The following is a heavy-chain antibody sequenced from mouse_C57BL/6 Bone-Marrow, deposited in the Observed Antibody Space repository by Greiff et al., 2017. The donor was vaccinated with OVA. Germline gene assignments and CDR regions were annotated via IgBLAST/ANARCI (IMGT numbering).Heavy chain of an antibody. D-gene: IGHD1-1*01. V-gene: IGHV5-12*01. CDR3: ARHYYGSSYWYFDV. CDR1: GFTFSDYY. J-gene: IGHJ1*03. Sequence: EVQLQESGGGLVQPGGSLKLSCAASGFTFSDYYMYWVRQTPEKRLEWVAYISNGGGSTYYPDTVKGRFTISRDNAKNTLYLQMSRLKSEDTAMYYCARHYYGSSYWYFDVWGTGTTVTVSS. CDR2: ISNGGGST.